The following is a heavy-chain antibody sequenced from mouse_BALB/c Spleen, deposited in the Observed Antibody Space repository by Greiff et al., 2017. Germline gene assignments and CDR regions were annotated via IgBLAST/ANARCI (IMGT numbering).Heavy chain of an antibody. CDR3: ARSGYYDLGGY. CDR2: IYPGDGDT. V-gene: IGHV1-80*01. Sequence: VKLVESGAELVRPGSSVKISCKASGYAFSSYWMYWVKQRPGQGLEWIGQIYPGDGDTNYNGKFKGKVTLTADKSSSTAYMQLSSLTSEDSAVYFCARSGYYDLGGYWGQGTLVTVSA. D-gene: IGHD2-4*01. J-gene: IGHJ3*01. CDR1: GYAFSSYW.